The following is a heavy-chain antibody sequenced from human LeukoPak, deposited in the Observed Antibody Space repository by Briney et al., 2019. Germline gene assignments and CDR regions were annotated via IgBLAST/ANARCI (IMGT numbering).Heavy chain of an antibody. J-gene: IGHJ4*02. D-gene: IGHD1-26*01. CDR3: ARGRVGDY. V-gene: IGHV3-23*01. CDR1: GFTFSSYP. Sequence: GGSLRLSCAASGFTFSSYPMSWVRQAPGKGLECVSGISGSGRSTYYADTVKGRFTISGDNSKNTLYLHMNSPRAEDTAVYYCARGRVGDYWGQGALVTVSS. CDR2: ISGSGRST.